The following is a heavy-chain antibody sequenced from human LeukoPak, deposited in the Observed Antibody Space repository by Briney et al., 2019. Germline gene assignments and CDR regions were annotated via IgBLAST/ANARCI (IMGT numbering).Heavy chain of an antibody. J-gene: IGHJ4*02. CDR3: ARVAITMMPNLHFDY. Sequence: ASVKVSCKASEYIFTGYYMHWVRQAPGQGLEWMGRINPNNGATNYAQKFQGRVTIIGDTSINTAYMELSSLRSDDTAVYYCARVAITMMPNLHFDYWGQGTLVTVSS. CDR2: INPNNGAT. CDR1: EYIFTGYY. V-gene: IGHV1-2*06. D-gene: IGHD3-22*01.